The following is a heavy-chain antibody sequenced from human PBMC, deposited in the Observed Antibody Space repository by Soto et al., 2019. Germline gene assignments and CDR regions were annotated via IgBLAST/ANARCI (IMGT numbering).Heavy chain of an antibody. Sequence: QVQLVQSGAEVKKPGASVKVSCKASGDTFTDYYIHWVRQAPGQGLEWMGTVNPSGGHTTYAQHFLGKMTXTXXXAXGTLYMELTSLTSEDTAVYYWARGGHVVVVTAALDYWGQGTLVTVSS. CDR3: ARGGHVVVVTAALDY. D-gene: IGHD2-21*02. J-gene: IGHJ4*02. V-gene: IGHV1-46*01. CDR1: GDTFTDYY. CDR2: VNPSGGHT.